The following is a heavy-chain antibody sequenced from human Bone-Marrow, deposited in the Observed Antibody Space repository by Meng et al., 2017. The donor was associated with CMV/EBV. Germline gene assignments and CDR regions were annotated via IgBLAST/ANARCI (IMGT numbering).Heavy chain of an antibody. V-gene: IGHV4-34*01. CDR2: INHSGST. D-gene: IGHD6-13*01. J-gene: IGHJ3*02. CDR3: ARDAAAAGTGAFNI. Sequence: SETLSLTYAIYGGSFSSYYWSWIRQYPGKGLEWIGEINHSGSTIYNPSLKSRVTISIDTSKTQFSLKLSSVTAADTAVYHCARDAAAAGTGAFNIWGQGTMVTVSS. CDR1: GGSFSSYY.